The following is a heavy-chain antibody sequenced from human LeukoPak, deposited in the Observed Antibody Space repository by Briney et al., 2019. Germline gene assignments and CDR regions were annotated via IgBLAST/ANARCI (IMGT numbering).Heavy chain of an antibody. Sequence: PSETLSLTCTVSGGSISSSSYYWGWIRQPPGKGLEWIGRIYYSGSTYYNPSLKSRVTISVDTSKNQFSLKLSSVTAADTAVYYCASPRGLLYMDVWGKGTTVTVSS. D-gene: IGHD3-10*01. CDR2: IYYSGST. J-gene: IGHJ6*03. V-gene: IGHV4-39*01. CDR3: ASPRGLLYMDV. CDR1: GGSISSSSYY.